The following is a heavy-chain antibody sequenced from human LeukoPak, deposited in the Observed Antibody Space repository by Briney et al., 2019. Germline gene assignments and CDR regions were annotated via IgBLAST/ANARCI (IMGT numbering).Heavy chain of an antibody. J-gene: IGHJ4*02. CDR1: GFTFSRYT. CDR2: ISGTNTYI. V-gene: IGHV3-21*01. CDR3: ARAEDFDY. Sequence: KTGGSLRLSCATSGFTFSRYTMNWVRQAPGKGLEWVSFISGTNTYIYYADSVKGRFTISRDNAKNSLYLQMNSLRAEDTAVYYCARAEDFDYWGQGTLVAVSS.